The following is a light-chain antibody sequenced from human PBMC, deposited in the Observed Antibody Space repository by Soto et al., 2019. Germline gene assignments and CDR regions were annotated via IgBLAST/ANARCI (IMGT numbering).Light chain of an antibody. CDR3: LSGHSRP. CDR2: AAS. CDR1: QGLSSY. J-gene: IGKJ4*01. Sequence: DIQMTQSPSSVSASVGDRVTITCRANQGLSSYLAWYQQKPGKAPKLLIYAASNLQSGVPSRFSGSGSGTDFTLTISSLQPEDFATYFCLSGHSRPFGGGTKVEIK. V-gene: IGKV1-12*02.